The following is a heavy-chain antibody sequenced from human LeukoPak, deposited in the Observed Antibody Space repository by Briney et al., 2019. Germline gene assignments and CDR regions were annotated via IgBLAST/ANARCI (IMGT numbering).Heavy chain of an antibody. J-gene: IGHJ5*02. CDR2: IYHSGST. V-gene: IGHV4-38-2*02. Sequence: SETLSLTCTVSGYSISSGYYWGWIRQPPGKGLEWIGSIYHSGSTYYNPSLKSRVTISVDTSKNQFSLKLSSVTAADTAVYYCARDSGTSGEVKFDPWGQGALVTVSS. CDR3: ARDSGTSGEVKFDP. CDR1: GYSISSGYY. D-gene: IGHD3-10*01.